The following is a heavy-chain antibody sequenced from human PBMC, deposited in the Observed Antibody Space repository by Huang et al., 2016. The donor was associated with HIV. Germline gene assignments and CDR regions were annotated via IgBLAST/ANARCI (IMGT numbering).Heavy chain of an antibody. V-gene: IGHV3-30*18. CDR3: AKERYSYGYYFDY. J-gene: IGHJ4*02. CDR2: ISYDGSNK. Sequence: ASGFTFSSYGMHWVRPAPGKGLEWVAVISYDGSNKYDADSVKGRFTISRDISKNTLYLQMNSLRAEDTAVYYCAKERYSYGYYFDYWGQGTLVTVSS. D-gene: IGHD5-18*01. CDR1: GFTFSSYG.